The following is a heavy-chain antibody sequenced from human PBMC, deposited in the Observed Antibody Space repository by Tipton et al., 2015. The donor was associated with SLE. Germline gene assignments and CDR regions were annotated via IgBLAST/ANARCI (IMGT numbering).Heavy chain of an antibody. Sequence: LRLSCTVSGGSISSSRYYWGWIRQPPGKGLEWIGSIYHSGSTNYNPSLKSRVTISVDTSKNQFSLKLSSVTAADTAVYYCARGDCSGGSCYLYFQHWGQGTLVTVSS. D-gene: IGHD2-15*01. CDR1: GGSISSSRYY. V-gene: IGHV4-39*07. J-gene: IGHJ1*01. CDR2: IYHSGST. CDR3: ARGDCSGGSCYLYFQH.